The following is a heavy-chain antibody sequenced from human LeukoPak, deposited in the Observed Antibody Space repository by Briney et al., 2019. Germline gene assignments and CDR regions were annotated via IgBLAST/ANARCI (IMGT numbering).Heavy chain of an antibody. CDR1: GYTFTVYY. J-gene: IGHJ4*01. Sequence: ASVKVSCKASGYTFTVYYMYWVRQAPGQGLEWMGRINPNNSDTNYSHKFQGRVTMTMATDNNISYKEQSRLRSDDTAMYYCVRDLSGITTTSRGDDYWGQEPWSPSPQ. D-gene: IGHD1-20*01. V-gene: IGHV1-2*06. CDR3: VRDLSGITTTSRGDDY. CDR2: INPNNSDT.